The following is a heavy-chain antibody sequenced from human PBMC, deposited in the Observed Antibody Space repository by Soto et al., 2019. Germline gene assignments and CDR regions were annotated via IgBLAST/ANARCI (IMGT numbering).Heavy chain of an antibody. CDR2: ISDDSSYI. CDR1: GFMFSAYT. V-gene: IGHV3-21*06. J-gene: IGHJ4*02. Sequence: PGGSLRLSCAASGFMFSAYTMKWVRQAPGKGLEWLSSISDDSSYIDYADSLRGRFTVSRDNARNSLYLQIDSLGVEDTAVYYYATPYYFDHWGPGTLVTVSS. D-gene: IGHD2-15*01. CDR3: ATPYYFDH.